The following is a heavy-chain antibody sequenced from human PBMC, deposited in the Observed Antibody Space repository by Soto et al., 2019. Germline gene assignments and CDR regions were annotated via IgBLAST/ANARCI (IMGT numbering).Heavy chain of an antibody. V-gene: IGHV4-34*01. CDR1: GGSVRGYY. CDR2: TNDSGRT. Sequence: SETLSLTFAVYGGSVRGYYWSWIRQPPGKGLEWIGETNDSGRTKYNPSLKSRVTLSVDTSKNQFSLSLSSVTAAYTAVYFWARNDYDTSNQYFDPWRQGSLVTVSS. J-gene: IGHJ4*02. CDR3: ARNDYDTSNQYFDP. D-gene: IGHD3-22*01.